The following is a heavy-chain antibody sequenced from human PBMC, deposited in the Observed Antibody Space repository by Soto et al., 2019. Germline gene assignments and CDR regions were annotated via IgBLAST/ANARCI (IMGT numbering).Heavy chain of an antibody. V-gene: IGHV3-33*01. Sequence: PGGSLRLSCAASGFTFSDYGMHWVRQAPGKGLEWVAIIWYDGSDKYYADSVKGRFTISRDNAKNTLYLQMNSLRAEDTAVYYCARELGYCSGGSCVPDIWGQGTMVTVSS. CDR3: ARELGYCSGGSCVPDI. D-gene: IGHD2-15*01. J-gene: IGHJ3*02. CDR2: IWYDGSDK. CDR1: GFTFSDYG.